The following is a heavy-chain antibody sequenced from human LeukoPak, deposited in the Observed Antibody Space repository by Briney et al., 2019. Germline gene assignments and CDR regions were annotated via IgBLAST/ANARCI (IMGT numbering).Heavy chain of an antibody. CDR1: GFTFSTYG. Sequence: GGSLRLSCAASGFTFSTYGMHWVRQAPGKGLDWVAAIWHDGSKTYYADSVKGRFTISRDNSKNTLYLQMNSLRAEDTAVFYCVRGSPNSGSQYGYWGQGTLVTVSS. V-gene: IGHV3-33*01. CDR3: VRGSPNSGSQYGY. D-gene: IGHD1-26*01. J-gene: IGHJ4*02. CDR2: IWHDGSKT.